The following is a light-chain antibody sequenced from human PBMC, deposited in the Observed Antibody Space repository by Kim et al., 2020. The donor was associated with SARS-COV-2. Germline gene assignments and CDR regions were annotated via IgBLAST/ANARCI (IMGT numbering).Light chain of an antibody. J-gene: IGLJ2*01. Sequence: APGRTARITCGGNNIGSKSMHWYRQKPGQAPVLVIYYDSDRPSGIPERFSGSNSGNTATLTISRVEAGDEADYYCQVWDSSSDHVVFGGGTQLTVL. CDR1: NIGSKS. CDR3: QVWDSSSDHVV. CDR2: YDS. V-gene: IGLV3-21*04.